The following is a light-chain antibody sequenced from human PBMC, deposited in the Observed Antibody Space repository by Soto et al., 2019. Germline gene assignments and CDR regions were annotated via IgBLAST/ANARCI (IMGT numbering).Light chain of an antibody. J-gene: IGLJ3*02. CDR2: LNSDGSH. Sequence: LVLTQSPSASASLGASVKLTCTLSSGHSSYAIAWHQQQPEKGPRYLMKLNSDGSHSKGDGIPDRFSGSSSGAERYLTISSLQSEDEADYYCQTWGSGIYWVFGGGTKVTVL. V-gene: IGLV4-69*01. CDR1: SGHSSYA. CDR3: QTWGSGIYWV.